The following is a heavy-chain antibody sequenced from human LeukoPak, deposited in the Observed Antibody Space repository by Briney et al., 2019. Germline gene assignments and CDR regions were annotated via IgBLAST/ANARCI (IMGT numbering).Heavy chain of an antibody. CDR2: IHHSGRT. CDR1: GDSISNSHW. CDR3: ARESDYSHPNYFDP. D-gene: IGHD4-11*01. Sequence: PSETLSLTCAVSGDSISNSHWWSWARQSPGKGLEWIGQIHHSGRTNYSPSLKSRVIISIDTSKNQFSLNLNSVTAADTALYHCARESDYSHPNYFDPWGQGTLVTVSS. J-gene: IGHJ5*02. V-gene: IGHV4-4*02.